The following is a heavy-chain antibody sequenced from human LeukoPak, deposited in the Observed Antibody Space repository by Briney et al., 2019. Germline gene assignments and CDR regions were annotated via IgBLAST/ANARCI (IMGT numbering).Heavy chain of an antibody. CDR1: GFTFSDYY. CDR3: ARDYYDSSGYYYFDY. D-gene: IGHD3-22*01. Sequence: GGSLRLSCAASGFTFSDYYMSWIRQAPGKGLEWVSYIGSSGSTIYYADSVKGRFTISRDNAKNSLYLQMNSLRAEDTAVYYCARDYYDSSGYYYFDYWGQGTLVTVSS. V-gene: IGHV3-11*04. CDR2: IGSSGSTI. J-gene: IGHJ4*02.